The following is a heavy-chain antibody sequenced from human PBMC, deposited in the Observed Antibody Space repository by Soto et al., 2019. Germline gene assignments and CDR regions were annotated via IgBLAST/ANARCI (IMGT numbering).Heavy chain of an antibody. CDR1: GYTFTSYD. J-gene: IGHJ6*02. D-gene: IGHD5-18*01. CDR3: ARSGYSYGFRYYYYYYGMDV. V-gene: IGHV1-8*01. CDR2: MNPNSGNT. Sequence: GASVKVSCKASGYTFTSYDINWVRQATGQGLEWMGWMNPNSGNTGYAQKFQGRVTMTRNTSISTAYMELSSLRSEDTAVYYCARSGYSYGFRYYYYYYGMDVWGQGTTVTVSS.